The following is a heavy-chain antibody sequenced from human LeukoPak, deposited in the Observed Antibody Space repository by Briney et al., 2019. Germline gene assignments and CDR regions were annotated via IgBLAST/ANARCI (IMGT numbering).Heavy chain of an antibody. J-gene: IGHJ5*02. Sequence: TGGSLRLSCAASEFTFSSYGMHWVRQAPGKGLEWVAFIRYDGSDKYYADSVKGRFTISRDNFKNTLYLQMNSLRAEDTAVYYCAKAGQNSGWVFDPWGQGTLVTVSS. CDR2: IRYDGSDK. CDR1: EFTFSSYG. D-gene: IGHD5-12*01. V-gene: IGHV3-30*02. CDR3: AKAGQNSGWVFDP.